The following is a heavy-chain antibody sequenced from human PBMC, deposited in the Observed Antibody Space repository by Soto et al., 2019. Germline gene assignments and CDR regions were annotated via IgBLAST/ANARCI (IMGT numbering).Heavy chain of an antibody. Sequence: PSETLSLTCAVSGGSISGGGYSWSWFRQPPGKGLEWVGYIYHTGTTYYNPSLKSRVTISADTSKNQISLKLSSVTAADTAVYYCASDHFDFWSGYNVWGQGTTVTVSS. V-gene: IGHV4-30-2*01. D-gene: IGHD3-3*01. CDR3: ASDHFDFWSGYNV. J-gene: IGHJ6*02. CDR2: IYHTGTT. CDR1: GGSISGGGYS.